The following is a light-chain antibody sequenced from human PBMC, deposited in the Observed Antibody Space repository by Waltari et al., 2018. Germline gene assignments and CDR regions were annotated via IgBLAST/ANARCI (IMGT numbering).Light chain of an antibody. J-gene: IGLJ2*01. V-gene: IGLV2-23*02. CDR1: SSDVGSSNF. Sequence: QSALTQPASVSGSPGQSITISCTGTSSDVGSSNFVTWYHQHPGKAPKLMIYEASKRPSGVSNRFSGSKSGNTASLTISGLQAEDEADYYCCSYTTSDTFVFGGGTKLTVL. CDR3: CSYTTSDTFV. CDR2: EAS.